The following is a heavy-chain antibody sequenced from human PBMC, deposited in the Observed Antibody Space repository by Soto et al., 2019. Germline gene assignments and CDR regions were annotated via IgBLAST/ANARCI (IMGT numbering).Heavy chain of an antibody. V-gene: IGHV1-69*08. CDR3: ARDRSVLWFGESPYNWFDP. CDR1: GGTFSSYT. CDR2: IIPILGIA. D-gene: IGHD3-10*01. Sequence: QVQLVQSGAEVKKPGSSVKVSCKASGGTFSSYTISWVRQAPGQWLEWMGRIIPILGIANYAQKFQGRVTITADKSTSTAYMELSSLRSEDTAVYYCARDRSVLWFGESPYNWFDPWGQGTLVTVSS. J-gene: IGHJ5*02.